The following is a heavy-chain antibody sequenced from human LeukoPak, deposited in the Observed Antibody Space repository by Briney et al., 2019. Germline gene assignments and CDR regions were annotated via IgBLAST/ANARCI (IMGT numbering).Heavy chain of an antibody. D-gene: IGHD1-26*01. CDR1: GGSFSGYY. Sequence: ETLSLTCAVYGGSFSGYYWSWVRQAPGKGLEWVSGISGSGGSTYYADSVKGRFTISRDNSKNTLYLQMNSLRAEDTAVYYCAKNLLRVDYWGQGTLVTVSS. CDR2: ISGSGGST. V-gene: IGHV3-23*01. CDR3: AKNLLRVDY. J-gene: IGHJ4*02.